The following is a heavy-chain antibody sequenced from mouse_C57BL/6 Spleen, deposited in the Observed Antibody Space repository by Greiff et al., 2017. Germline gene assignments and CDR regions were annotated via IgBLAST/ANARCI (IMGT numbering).Heavy chain of an antibody. D-gene: IGHD3-2*02. CDR3: ARRASSGPWSAY. Sequence: EVKLMESGGDLVKPGGSLKLSCAASGFTFSSYGMSWVRQTPDKRLEWVATISSGGSYTYYPDSVKGRFTISRDNAKNTLYLQMSSLKSEDTAMYYCARRASSGPWSAYWGQGTLVTVSA. J-gene: IGHJ3*01. CDR2: ISSGGSYT. V-gene: IGHV5-6*02. CDR1: GFTFSSYG.